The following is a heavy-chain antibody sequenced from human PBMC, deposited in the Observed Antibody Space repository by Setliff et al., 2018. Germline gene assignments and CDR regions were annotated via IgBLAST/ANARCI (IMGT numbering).Heavy chain of an antibody. CDR1: GYPFIGYF. CDR2: INPKTGDT. CDR3: ARSRLYGGWFDP. J-gene: IGHJ5*02. D-gene: IGHD4-17*01. Sequence: ASVKVSCKASGYPFIGYFMHWVRQAPGQGLEWMGWINPKTGDTLYAPKFQGRVTMTRDTSISTAYMELSRLRPDDTAVYSCARSRLYGGWFDPWGQGTLVTVSS. V-gene: IGHV1-2*02.